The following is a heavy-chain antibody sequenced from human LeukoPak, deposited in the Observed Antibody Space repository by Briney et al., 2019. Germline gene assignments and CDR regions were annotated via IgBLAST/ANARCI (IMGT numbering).Heavy chain of an antibody. CDR3: AKDSSSTSLPFDY. CDR1: GFTFSSYG. D-gene: IGHD2-2*01. CDR2: IRYDGSNK. Sequence: GGSLRLSCAASGFTFSSYGMHWVRQAPGKGLEWVAFIRYDGSNKYYADSVKGRFTISRDNSKNTLYLQMNSLRAEDTAVYYCAKDSSSTSLPFDYWGQGTLVTVSS. J-gene: IGHJ4*02. V-gene: IGHV3-30*02.